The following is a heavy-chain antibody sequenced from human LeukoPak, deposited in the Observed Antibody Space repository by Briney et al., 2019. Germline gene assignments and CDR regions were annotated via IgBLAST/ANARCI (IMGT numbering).Heavy chain of an antibody. CDR2: IYYSGST. CDR3: ARADRKYSSGWYLDY. J-gene: IGHJ4*02. V-gene: IGHV4-59*01. D-gene: IGHD6-19*01. CDR1: GGSISSYY. Sequence: PSETLSLTCTVSGGSISSYYWSWIRQPPGKGLEWIGYIYYSGSTNYNPSLKSRVTISVDTSKNQFSLKLSSVTAADTAVYYCARADRKYSSGWYLDYWGQGTLVTVSS.